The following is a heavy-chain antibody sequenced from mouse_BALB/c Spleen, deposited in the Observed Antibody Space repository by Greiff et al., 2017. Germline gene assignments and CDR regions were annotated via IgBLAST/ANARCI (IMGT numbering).Heavy chain of an antibody. J-gene: IGHJ4*01. V-gene: IGHV3-8*02. Sequence: EVMLVESGPSLVKPSQTLSLTCSVTGDSITSGYWNWIRKFPGNKLEYMGYISYSGSTYYNPSLKSRISITRDTSKNQYYLQLNSVTTEDTATYYCARPEVRRGAMDYWGQGTSVTVSS. CDR3: ARPEVRRGAMDY. D-gene: IGHD2-14*01. CDR2: ISYSGST. CDR1: GDSITSGY.